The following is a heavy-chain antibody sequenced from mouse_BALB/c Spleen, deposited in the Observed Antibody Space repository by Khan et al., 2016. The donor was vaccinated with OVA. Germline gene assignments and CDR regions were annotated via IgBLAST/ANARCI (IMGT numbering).Heavy chain of an antibody. Sequence: QVQLQQPGAELVRPGASVKLSCKTSGYIFTSYWIHWVKQRSGQGLEWIARIYPGTDNTYYNENLKDKATLTADRSSSTAYMQLSSLKSEDSAVYFCAREEALYYFDYWGQGTTLTVSS. D-gene: IGHD3-2*02. J-gene: IGHJ2*01. CDR2: IYPGTDNT. CDR3: AREEALYYFDY. CDR1: GYIFTSYW. V-gene: IGHV1S132*01.